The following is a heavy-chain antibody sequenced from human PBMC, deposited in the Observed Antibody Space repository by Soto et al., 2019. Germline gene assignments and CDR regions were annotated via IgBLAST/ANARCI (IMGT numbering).Heavy chain of an antibody. CDR3: ARVDGVFYGGPTHVNGHREGDYYYYGMDV. Sequence: SETLSLTCTVSGGSISSYYWSWIRQPPGKGLEWIGYIYYSGSTNYNPSLKSRVTISVDTSKNQFSLKLSSVTAADTAVYYCARVDGVFYGGPTHVNGHREGDYYYYGMDVWGQGTTVTVSS. CDR2: IYYSGST. CDR1: GGSISSYY. V-gene: IGHV4-59*01. J-gene: IGHJ6*02. D-gene: IGHD3-3*01.